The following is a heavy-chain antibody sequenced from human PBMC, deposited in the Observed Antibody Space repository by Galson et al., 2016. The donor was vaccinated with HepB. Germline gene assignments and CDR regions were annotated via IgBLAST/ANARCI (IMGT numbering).Heavy chain of an antibody. J-gene: IGHJ3*01. CDR2: IYWDDDK. CDR1: GFPLSTSGVS. Sequence: PALVKPTQTLTLTCTFSGFPLSTSGVSVGWIRQPPGKALEWLALIYWDDDKRYSTSLKSRLTITKDTSKNQVVLTMTNMDPVDTATYYCAHRGYRDFLGAFDFWGQGTMVTVSS. V-gene: IGHV2-5*02. CDR3: AHRGYRDFLGAFDF. D-gene: IGHD5-18*01.